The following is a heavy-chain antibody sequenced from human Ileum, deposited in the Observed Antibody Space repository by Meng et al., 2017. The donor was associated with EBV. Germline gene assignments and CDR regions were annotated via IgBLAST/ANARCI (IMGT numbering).Heavy chain of an antibody. D-gene: IGHD2-15*01. J-gene: IGHJ4*02. Sequence: QGQLLQSGSELKKPGASVKISCKASGYIFTSFGMNWVRQAPGQGLEWMGWINTNTGDPTYAQGFTGRFVFSLDTSVSTAYLQISSLEAEDTAVYYCAREPYCSGIACYPDWGQGTLVTVSS. CDR2: INTNTGDP. V-gene: IGHV7-4-1*02. CDR1: GYIFTSFG. CDR3: AREPYCSGIACYPD.